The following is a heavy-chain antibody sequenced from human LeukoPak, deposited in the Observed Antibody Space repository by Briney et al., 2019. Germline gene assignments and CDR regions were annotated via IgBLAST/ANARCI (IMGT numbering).Heavy chain of an antibody. CDR2: IYYSGST. D-gene: IGHD4-23*01. Sequence: SETLSLTCTVSGGSVSSGNYYWSWIRQPPGKGLEWIGYIYYSGSTNYNPSLKSRVTISVDTSKNRFSLKLSSVTAADTAVYYCARGGNYRPFDYWGQGTLVTVSS. J-gene: IGHJ4*02. CDR3: ARGGNYRPFDY. V-gene: IGHV4-61*01. CDR1: GGSVSSGNYY.